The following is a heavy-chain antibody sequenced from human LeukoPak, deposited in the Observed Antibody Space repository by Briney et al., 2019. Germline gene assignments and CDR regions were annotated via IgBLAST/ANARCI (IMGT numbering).Heavy chain of an antibody. V-gene: IGHV4-39*01. CDR3: ARQTGTTRSLDY. CDR1: GGSISSSSYY. Sequence: PSETLSLTCTVSGGSISSSSYYWGWIRQPPGKGLEWIGSIYYSGSTYYNPSLKSRVTISVDTSKNQFSLKLSSVTAADTAVYYCARQTGTTRSLDYWGQGTLVTVSS. J-gene: IGHJ4*02. D-gene: IGHD1-1*01. CDR2: IYYSGST.